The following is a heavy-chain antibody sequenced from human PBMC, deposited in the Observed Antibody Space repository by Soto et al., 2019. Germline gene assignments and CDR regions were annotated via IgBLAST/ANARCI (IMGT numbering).Heavy chain of an antibody. J-gene: IGHJ4*02. CDR2: ISGSGGST. CDR3: AISPPRSGQFDY. V-gene: IGHV3-23*01. Sequence: EVQLLESGGGLVQPGGSLRLSCAASGFTFSSYAMSWVRQAPGKGLEWVSAISGSGGSTYYADSVKGRFTISRDNSKNTLYLQMNGLRAEDTAVYYCAISPPRSGQFDYWGQGTLVTVSS. CDR1: GFTFSSYA. D-gene: IGHD3-10*01.